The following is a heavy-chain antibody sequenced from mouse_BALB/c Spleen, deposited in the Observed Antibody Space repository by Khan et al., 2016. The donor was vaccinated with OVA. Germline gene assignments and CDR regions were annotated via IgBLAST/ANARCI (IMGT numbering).Heavy chain of an antibody. CDR1: GYTFTSYT. Sequence: QVQLQQSGAELARPGASVKMSCKASGYTFTSYTMHWVKQRPGQGLEWIGYINPSNGYTNYNQKFRDKATLTADKSSSTAYMQLSSLTSEDSAVYYCARVGPYQANYGAWVAYWDQRTLVTVSA. CDR3: ARVGPYQANYGAWVAY. CDR2: INPSNGYT. V-gene: IGHV1-4*01. D-gene: IGHD2-10*01. J-gene: IGHJ3*01.